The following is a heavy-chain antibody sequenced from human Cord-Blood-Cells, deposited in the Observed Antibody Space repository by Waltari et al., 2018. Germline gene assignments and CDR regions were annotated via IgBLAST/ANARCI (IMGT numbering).Heavy chain of an antibody. Sequence: EMQLVESGGGLVQPGWSLRLSCAASALHFARYWISWFPQAQGKGLEWVGNIKQDGSEKYYVDSVKGRFTISRDNAKNSLYLQMNSLRAEDTAVYYCARAPQLNDAFDIWGQGTMVTVSS. J-gene: IGHJ3*02. D-gene: IGHD3-10*01. CDR2: IKQDGSEK. CDR1: ALHFARYW. CDR3: ARAPQLNDAFDI. V-gene: IGHV3-7*01.